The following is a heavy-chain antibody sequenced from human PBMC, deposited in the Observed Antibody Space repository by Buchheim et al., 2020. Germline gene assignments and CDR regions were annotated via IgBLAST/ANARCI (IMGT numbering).Heavy chain of an antibody. J-gene: IGHJ6*02. CDR3: AKDRIVVVVAAGLSYGMDV. CDR2: ISGSGGSA. V-gene: IGHV3-23*01. D-gene: IGHD2-15*01. Sequence: EVQLLESGGGLVQPGGSLRLSCAASGFTFSSYAMSWVRQAPGKGLEWVSAISGSGGSAYYADSVQGRFTISRDNSKNTLYLQMNSLRAEDTAVYYCAKDRIVVVVAAGLSYGMDVWGQGTT. CDR1: GFTFSSYA.